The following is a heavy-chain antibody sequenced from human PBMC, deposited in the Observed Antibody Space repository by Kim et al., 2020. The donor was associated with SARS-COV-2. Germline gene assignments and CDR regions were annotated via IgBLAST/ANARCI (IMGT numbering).Heavy chain of an antibody. CDR2: INHSGST. CDR1: GGSFSGYY. CDR3: ARDNGFGVYYYYYGMDV. D-gene: IGHD3-10*01. J-gene: IGHJ6*02. V-gene: IGHV4-34*01. Sequence: SETLSLTCAVYGGSFSGYYWSWIRQPPGKGLEWIGEINHSGSTNYNPSLKSRVTISVDTSKNQFSLKLSSVTAADTAVYYCARDNGFGVYYYYYGMDVWGQGTTVTVSS.